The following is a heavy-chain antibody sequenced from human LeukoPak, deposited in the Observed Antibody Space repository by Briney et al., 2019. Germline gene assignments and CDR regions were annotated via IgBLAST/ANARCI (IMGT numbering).Heavy chain of an antibody. D-gene: IGHD2-15*01. CDR3: ARDLSATWYSLAY. J-gene: IGHJ4*02. V-gene: IGHV3-20*04. Sequence: GGSLRLSCSGSGLNFRDYGLSWVRQGPGKGLESVSGINWDGENTAYADSVKGRFTISRDNAENALYLQMDSLRAEDTALYYCARDLSATWYSLAYWGRGTLVTVSA. CDR2: INWDGENT. CDR1: GLNFRDYG.